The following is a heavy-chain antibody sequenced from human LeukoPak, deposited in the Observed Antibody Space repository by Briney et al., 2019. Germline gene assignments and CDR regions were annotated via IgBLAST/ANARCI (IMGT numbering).Heavy chain of an antibody. Sequence: GGSLRLSCAVSGFSVNSNYMSWVRQAPGKGLEWVSVIYSGGYTHYADSVQGRFTISRHISENTLYLQMNSLGPEDTALYYCARDSGDDTTGYMGWGYWGQGALVTVSS. V-gene: IGHV3-53*04. J-gene: IGHJ4*02. CDR1: GFSVNSNY. CDR3: ARDSGDDTTGYMGWGY. D-gene: IGHD3-9*01. CDR2: IYSGGYT.